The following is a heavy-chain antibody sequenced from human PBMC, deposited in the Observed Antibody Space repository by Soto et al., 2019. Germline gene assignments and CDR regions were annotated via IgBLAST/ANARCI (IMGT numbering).Heavy chain of an antibody. V-gene: IGHV1-8*01. CDR3: ARGGSSGYFEYYFDY. J-gene: IGHJ4*02. CDR2: MNPNSGNT. Sequence: ASVKVSCKASGYTLTSYDINWVRRATGQGLEWMGWMNPNSGNTGYAQKFQGRVTMTRNTSISTAYMELSSLRSEDTAVYYCARGGSSGYFEYYFDYWGQGTLVTVSS. CDR1: GYTLTSYD. D-gene: IGHD3-22*01.